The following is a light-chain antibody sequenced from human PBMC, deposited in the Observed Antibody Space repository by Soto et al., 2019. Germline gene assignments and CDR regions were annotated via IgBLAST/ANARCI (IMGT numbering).Light chain of an antibody. J-gene: IGKJ2*03. CDR1: QSINGN. CDR3: QQYNNWYS. CDR2: ATS. V-gene: IGKV3-15*01. Sequence: EIVMTQSPATLSVSPGERATLSCRASQSINGNLAWYQRKPGQAPSLLMYATSVRATGIPARFSGSGSGTEYTLTISSLQSEDFAVFYCQQYNNWYSFGQGTKVDIK.